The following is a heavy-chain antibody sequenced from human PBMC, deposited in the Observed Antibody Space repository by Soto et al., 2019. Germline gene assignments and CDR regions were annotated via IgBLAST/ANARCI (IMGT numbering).Heavy chain of an antibody. CDR1: GFTFSNAW. Sequence: PGGSLRLSCAASGFTFSNAWMNWVRQAPGKGLEWVGRIKSKTDGGTTDYAAPVKGRFTISRDDSKNTLYLQMNSLRAEDTAVYYCATGAVARTQVQNGMDVWGQGTTVTVSS. V-gene: IGHV3-15*07. D-gene: IGHD6-19*01. CDR2: IKSKTDGGTT. J-gene: IGHJ6*02. CDR3: ATGAVARTQVQNGMDV.